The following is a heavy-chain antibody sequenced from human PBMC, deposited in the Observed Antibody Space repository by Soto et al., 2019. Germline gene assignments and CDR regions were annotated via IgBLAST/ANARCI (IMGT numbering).Heavy chain of an antibody. J-gene: IGHJ5*02. CDR1: GGSISSGGYS. Sequence: PSETLSLTCAVSGGSISSGGYSWSWIRQPPGKGLEWIGYIYHSGSTYYNPSLKSRVTISVDRSKNQFSLKLSSVTAADTAVYYCARVYSEGPVDWFDPWGQGTLVTVSS. CDR2: IYHSGST. D-gene: IGHD2-15*01. V-gene: IGHV4-30-2*01. CDR3: ARVYSEGPVDWFDP.